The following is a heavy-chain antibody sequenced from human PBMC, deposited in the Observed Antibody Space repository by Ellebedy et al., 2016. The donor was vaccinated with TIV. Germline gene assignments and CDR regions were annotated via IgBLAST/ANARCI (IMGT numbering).Heavy chain of an antibody. Sequence: SQTLSLTCAISGDSVSSNSVAWNWIRQSPSRGLEWLGRTYYRSKWYNDYLVSVKSRTTINPDTSKNQFSLQLNSVTPDDTAVYYCARGRANAFDIWGQGTTVTVSS. CDR1: GDSVSSNSVA. V-gene: IGHV6-1*01. CDR3: ARGRANAFDI. J-gene: IGHJ3*02. CDR2: TYYRSKWYN.